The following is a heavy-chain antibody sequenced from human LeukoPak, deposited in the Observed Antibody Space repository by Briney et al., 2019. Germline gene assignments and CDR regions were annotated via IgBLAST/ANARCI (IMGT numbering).Heavy chain of an antibody. D-gene: IGHD2-8*01. CDR3: ARERRLMGFDY. CDR1: GFTFSSYW. V-gene: IGHV3-74*01. CDR2: INSDGSST. J-gene: IGHJ4*02. Sequence: GGSLRLSCAASGFTFSSYWMHWVRQAPGKGLVWVSRINSDGSSTSYADSVKGRFTISRDNAKNTLYLQMNSLRAEDTAVYYCARERRLMGFDYWGQGTLVTVSS.